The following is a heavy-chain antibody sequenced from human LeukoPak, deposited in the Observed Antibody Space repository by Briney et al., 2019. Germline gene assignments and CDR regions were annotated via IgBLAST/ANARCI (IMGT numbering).Heavy chain of an antibody. CDR1: GFTFDDYA. V-gene: IGHV3-43D*04. J-gene: IGHJ4*02. D-gene: IGHD1-26*01. CDR2: ISWDGGST. CDR3: AKASSGSYFLIGY. Sequence: QPGGSLRLSCAASGFTFDDYAMHWVRQAPGKGLEWVSLISWDGGSTYYADSVKGQFTISRDNSKNSLYLQMNSLRAEDTALYYCAKASSGSYFLIGYWGQGTLVTVSS.